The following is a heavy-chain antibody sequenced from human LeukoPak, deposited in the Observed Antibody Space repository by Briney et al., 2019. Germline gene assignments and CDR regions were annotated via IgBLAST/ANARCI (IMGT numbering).Heavy chain of an antibody. CDR1: GGSFRGNY. J-gene: IGHJ4*02. CDR3: ARLYLPATRFDY. V-gene: IGHV4-34*01. Sequence: SETLSLTCAVYGGSFRGNYWSWIRQPPGKGLEWIGEINHSGSTNYNPSLKSRVTISVDTSKNQFSLKLTSVTAADTAVYYCARLYLPATRFDYWGQGTLVTVSS. CDR2: INHSGST. D-gene: IGHD5-24*01.